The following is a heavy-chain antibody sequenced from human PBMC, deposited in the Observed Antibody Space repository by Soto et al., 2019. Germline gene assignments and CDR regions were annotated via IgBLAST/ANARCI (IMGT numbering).Heavy chain of an antibody. J-gene: IGHJ4*01. V-gene: IGHV3-30*18. CDR2: ISYDGSNK. D-gene: IGHD6-19*01. Sequence: GGSLRLSCAASGSTFSSYGMHWVRQAPGKGLEWVAVISYDGSNKYYADSVKGRFTISRDNSKNTLYLQMNSLRAEDTAVCYCAKNRSPGGSGPNYFEYWGQGTLVTVSS. CDR3: AKNRSPGGSGPNYFEY. CDR1: GSTFSSYG.